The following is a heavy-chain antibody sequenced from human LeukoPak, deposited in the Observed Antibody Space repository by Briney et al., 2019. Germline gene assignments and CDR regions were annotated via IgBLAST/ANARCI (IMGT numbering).Heavy chain of an antibody. V-gene: IGHV1-18*01. Sequence: GASVKVSCKASGYTFTSYGISWVRQAPGQGLEWMGWISAYNGNTNYAQKLQGRVTVTTDTSTSTAHMELRSLRSDGTALYYCARVGDSSGLDYWGQGTLVTVSS. CDR3: ARVGDSSGLDY. CDR2: ISAYNGNT. J-gene: IGHJ4*02. CDR1: GYTFTSYG. D-gene: IGHD6-19*01.